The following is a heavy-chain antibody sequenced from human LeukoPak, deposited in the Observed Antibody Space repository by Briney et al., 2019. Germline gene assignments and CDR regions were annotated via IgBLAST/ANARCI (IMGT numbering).Heavy chain of an antibody. CDR1: GYTFTSYD. J-gene: IGHJ5*02. D-gene: IGHD2-2*01. V-gene: IGHV1-18*01. CDR2: ISAYNGNT. Sequence: ASVKVSCKASGYTFTSYDISWVRQAPGQGLEWMGWISAYNGNTNYAQKLQGRVTMTTDTSTSTAYMELRSLRSDDTAVYYCARYHCSSTSCSSDAGFDPWGQGTLVTVSS. CDR3: ARYHCSSTSCSSDAGFDP.